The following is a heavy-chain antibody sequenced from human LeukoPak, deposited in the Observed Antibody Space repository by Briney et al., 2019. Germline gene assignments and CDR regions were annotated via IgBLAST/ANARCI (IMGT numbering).Heavy chain of an antibody. D-gene: IGHD5-12*01. CDR3: ARDPGGYDYEGWFDP. V-gene: IGHV1-2*02. CDR1: GYTFTGYY. CDR2: INPNSGGT. Sequence: ASVTVSCKASGYTFTGYYMHWVRQAPGQGLEWMGWINPNSGGTNYALKFQGRVTMTRDTSISTAYMELSRLRSDDTAVYYCARDPGGYDYEGWFDPWGQGTLVTVSS. J-gene: IGHJ5*02.